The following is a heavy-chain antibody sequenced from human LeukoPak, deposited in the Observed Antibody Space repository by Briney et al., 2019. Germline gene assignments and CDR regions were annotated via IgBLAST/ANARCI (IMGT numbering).Heavy chain of an antibody. V-gene: IGHV4-34*01. CDR2: INHSGST. J-gene: IGHJ5*02. CDR1: GGSFSGYY. D-gene: IGHD3-10*01. CDR3: AGRRFGELFSS. Sequence: SETLSLTCAVHGGSFSGYYWSWIRQPPGKGLEWIGEINHSGSTNYNPSLKSRVTISVDTSKNQFSLKLTSVTAADTAVYYCAGRRFGELFSSWGQGTQVTVSS.